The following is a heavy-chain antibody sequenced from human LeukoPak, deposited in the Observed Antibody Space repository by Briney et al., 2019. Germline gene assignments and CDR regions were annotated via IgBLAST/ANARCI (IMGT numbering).Heavy chain of an antibody. CDR1: GFTVSSNY. Sequence: GGSLRLSCAASGFTVSSNYMSWVRQAPGKGLEWVSVIYSGGSTDYADSVKGRFTISRDNSKNTLYLQMNSLRAEDTAIYYCARDLNNGSYHWFDPWGQGTLVTVSS. J-gene: IGHJ5*02. CDR2: IYSGGST. CDR3: ARDLNNGSYHWFDP. V-gene: IGHV3-66*01. D-gene: IGHD1-26*01.